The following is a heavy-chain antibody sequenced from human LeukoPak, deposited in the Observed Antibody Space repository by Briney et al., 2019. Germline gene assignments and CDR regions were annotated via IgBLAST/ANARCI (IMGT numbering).Heavy chain of an antibody. CDR2: IYNSGRT. Sequence: SSETLSLTCTVSGGSIRNSNYFWGWIRQPPGKGLEWIGSIYNSGRTFYNPSLKSRVTISVDTSKKQFSLKLSSVTAADTAVYYCATGGLDYFDYWGQGTLVTVSS. CDR3: ATGGLDYFDY. J-gene: IGHJ4*02. D-gene: IGHD3-16*01. V-gene: IGHV4-39*01. CDR1: GGSIRNSNYF.